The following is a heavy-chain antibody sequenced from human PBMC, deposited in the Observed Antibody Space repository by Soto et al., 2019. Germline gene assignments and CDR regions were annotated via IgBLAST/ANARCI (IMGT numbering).Heavy chain of an antibody. CDR2: INPNSGGT. CDR1: GYTFTGYY. Sequence: GASVKVSCKASGYTFTGYYMHCVRQAPGQGLEWMGWINPNSGGTNYAQKFQGRVTMTRDTSISTAYMELSRLRSDDTAVYYCAKSIAARRGPYGMDVWGQGTTVTVSS. D-gene: IGHD6-6*01. CDR3: AKSIAARRGPYGMDV. J-gene: IGHJ6*02. V-gene: IGHV1-2*02.